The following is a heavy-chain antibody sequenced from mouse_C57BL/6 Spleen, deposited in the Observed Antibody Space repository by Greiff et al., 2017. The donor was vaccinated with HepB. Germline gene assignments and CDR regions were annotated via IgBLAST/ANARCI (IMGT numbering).Heavy chain of an antibody. J-gene: IGHJ4*01. V-gene: IGHV5-4*01. CDR3: ARETLYGSSLYAMDY. CDR1: GFTFSSYA. CDR2: ISDGGSYT. D-gene: IGHD1-1*01. Sequence: EVMLVESGGGLVKPGGSLKLSCAASGFTFSSYAMSWVRQTPEKRLEWVATISDGGSYTYYPDNVKGRFTISRDNAKNNLYLQMSHLKSEDTAMYYCARETLYGSSLYAMDYWGQGTSVTVSS.